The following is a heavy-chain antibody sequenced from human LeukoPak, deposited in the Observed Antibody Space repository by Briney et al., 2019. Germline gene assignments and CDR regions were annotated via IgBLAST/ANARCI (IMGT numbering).Heavy chain of an antibody. CDR1: GFTFSYYA. V-gene: IGHV3-23*01. Sequence: GGSLRLSCAVSGFTFSYYAMSWVRQAPGKGLEWVSGISGGGNSTYYVDSVKGRFTISRDNSKNTLFLQMNSLRAEDTAICYCAKRYCSSTSCYDFFDYWGQGTLVTASS. J-gene: IGHJ4*02. D-gene: IGHD2-2*01. CDR3: AKRYCSSTSCYDFFDY. CDR2: ISGGGNST.